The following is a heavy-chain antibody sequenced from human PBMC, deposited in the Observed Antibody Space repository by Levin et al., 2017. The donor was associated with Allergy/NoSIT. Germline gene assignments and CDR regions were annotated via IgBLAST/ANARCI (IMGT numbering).Heavy chain of an antibody. D-gene: IGHD2-15*01. CDR1: GFTFSSYA. CDR3: AKDVVVASIAHGAFDI. J-gene: IGHJ3*02. Sequence: GGSLRLSCAASGFTFSSYAMSWVRQAPGKGLEWVSAISGSGGSTYYADSVKGRFTISRDNSKNTLYLQMNSLRAEDTAVYYCAKDVVVASIAHGAFDIWGQGTMVTVSS. CDR2: ISGSGGST. V-gene: IGHV3-23*01.